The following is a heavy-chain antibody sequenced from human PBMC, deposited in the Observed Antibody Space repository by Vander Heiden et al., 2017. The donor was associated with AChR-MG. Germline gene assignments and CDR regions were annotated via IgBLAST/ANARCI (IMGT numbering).Heavy chain of an antibody. D-gene: IGHD5-18*01. CDR1: GGTFSSYA. J-gene: IGHJ4*02. Sequence: QVQLVQSGAEVKKPGSSVKVSCKASGGTFSSYAIRWVRQAPGQGLEWMGGIIPIFGTANYAQKFQGRVTITADKSTSTAYMELSSLRSEDTAVYYCARASPGYSYGFGGEGFDYWGQGTLVTVSS. CDR3: ARASPGYSYGFGGEGFDY. CDR2: IIPIFGTA. V-gene: IGHV1-69*06.